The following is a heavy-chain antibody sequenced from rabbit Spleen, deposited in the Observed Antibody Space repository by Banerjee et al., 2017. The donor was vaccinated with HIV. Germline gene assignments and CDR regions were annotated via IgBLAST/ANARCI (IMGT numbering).Heavy chain of an antibody. Sequence: EQVVESGGGLVQPGGSLKISCKASGFDFSMYGVSWVRQAPGKGLEWIACIYGGDGSSTAYANWAKGRFTISKPSSTTVPLQMTSLTAADTATYFCARGSAAMTMVITGYYLSLWGPGTLVTVS. D-gene: IGHD2-1*01. CDR1: GFDFSMYG. J-gene: IGHJ4*01. CDR3: ARGSAAMTMVITGYYLSL. V-gene: IGHV1S45*01. CDR2: IYGGDGSST.